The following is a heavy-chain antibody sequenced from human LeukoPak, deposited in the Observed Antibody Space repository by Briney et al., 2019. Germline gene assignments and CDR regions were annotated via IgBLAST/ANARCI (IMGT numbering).Heavy chain of an antibody. CDR2: IYYSGST. V-gene: IGHV4-39*07. Sequence: SETLSLTCTVSGGSISSSSSYWGWIRQPPGKGLEWIGSIYYSGSTYYNPSLKSRVTISVDTSKNQFSLKLSSVTAADTAVYYCARERGSYYDHYFDYWGQGTLVTVSS. J-gene: IGHJ4*02. CDR3: ARERGSYYDHYFDY. D-gene: IGHD1-26*01. CDR1: GGSISSSSSY.